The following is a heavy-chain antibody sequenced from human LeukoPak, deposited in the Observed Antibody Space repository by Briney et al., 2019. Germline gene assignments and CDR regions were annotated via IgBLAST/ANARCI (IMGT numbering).Heavy chain of an antibody. J-gene: IGHJ3*02. V-gene: IGHV1-2*06. CDR2: INPNSGGT. CDR3: ARDAYVHNAFDI. D-gene: IGHD1-1*01. CDR1: GYTFTGYY. Sequence: ASVKVSCKASGYTFTGYYMHWVRQAPGQGLEWMGRINPNSGGTNYAQKFQGRVTMTRDTSISTAYMELSRLRSDDTAVYYCARDAYVHNAFDIWGQGTMVTASS.